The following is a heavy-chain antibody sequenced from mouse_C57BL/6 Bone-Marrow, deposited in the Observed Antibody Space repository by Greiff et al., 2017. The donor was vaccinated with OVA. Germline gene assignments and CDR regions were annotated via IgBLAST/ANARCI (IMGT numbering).Heavy chain of an antibody. D-gene: IGHD1-1*01. V-gene: IGHV5-6*01. CDR1: GFTFSSYG. Sequence: EVQLQESGGDLVKPGGSLKLSCAASGFTFSSYGMSWVRQTPDKRLEWVATISSGGSYTYYPDSVKGRFTISRDNAKNTLYLQMSSLKSEDTAMYYCARQRETYGSSYPYYFDYWGQGTTLTVSS. CDR3: ARQRETYGSSYPYYFDY. CDR2: ISSGGSYT. J-gene: IGHJ2*01.